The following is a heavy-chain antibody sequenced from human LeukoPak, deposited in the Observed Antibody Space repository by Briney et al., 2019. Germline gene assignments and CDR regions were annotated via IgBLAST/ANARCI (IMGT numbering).Heavy chain of an antibody. Sequence: ASVKVPCKASGYTFTSYGITWVRQAPGQGLEWMGWISVYNGNTNYAQKLQGRVTMTTDTSTSTAYMELRSLRSDDTAVYYCARFERGRGTVYLDYWGQGTLVTVSS. D-gene: IGHD2-8*02. V-gene: IGHV1-18*01. CDR3: ARFERGRGTVYLDY. J-gene: IGHJ4*02. CDR1: GYTFTSYG. CDR2: ISVYNGNT.